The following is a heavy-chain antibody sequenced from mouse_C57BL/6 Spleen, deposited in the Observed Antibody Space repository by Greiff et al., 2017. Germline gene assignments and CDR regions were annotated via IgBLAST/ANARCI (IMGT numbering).Heavy chain of an antibody. Sequence: VQLQQSGGDLVKPGGSLKLSCAASGFTFSSYGMSWVRQTPDKRLEWVATISSGGSYTYYPDSVTGRFTISRDNAKNTLYLQMSSLKSEDTAMYYCARHRANWAFDYWGQGTTLTVSS. D-gene: IGHD4-1*01. J-gene: IGHJ2*01. CDR3: ARHRANWAFDY. V-gene: IGHV5-6*01. CDR2: ISSGGSYT. CDR1: GFTFSSYG.